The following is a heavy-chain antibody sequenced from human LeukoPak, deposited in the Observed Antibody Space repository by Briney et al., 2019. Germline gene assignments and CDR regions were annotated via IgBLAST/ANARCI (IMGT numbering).Heavy chain of an antibody. CDR1: GFTFSDYY. Sequence: PGGSLRLSCAASGFTFSDYYMSWIRQAPGKGLEWVSYISSSGSTIYYADSVKGRFTISRDNAKNSLYLQMNSLRAEDTAVYYCAGDHPRGVIMGGDFDYWGQGTLVTVSS. D-gene: IGHD3-10*01. CDR3: AGDHPRGVIMGGDFDY. V-gene: IGHV3-11*01. CDR2: ISSSGSTI. J-gene: IGHJ4*02.